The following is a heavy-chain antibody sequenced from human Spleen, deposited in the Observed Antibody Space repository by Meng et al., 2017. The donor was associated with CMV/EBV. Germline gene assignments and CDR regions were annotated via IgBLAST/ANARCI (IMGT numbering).Heavy chain of an antibody. V-gene: IGHV4-34*01. CDR1: GGSFSGYY. CDR3: ARWGRAARLRSNWFDP. Sequence: QGQLRQCGAGLLKPSGTLSLTCAVYGGSFSGYYWSWIRQPPGKGREWIGEINHSGSTTYNPSLKSRVTISVDTSKNQFSLKLSSVTAADTAVYYCARWGRAARLRSNWFDPWGQGTLVTVSS. J-gene: IGHJ5*02. D-gene: IGHD6-6*01. CDR2: INHSGST.